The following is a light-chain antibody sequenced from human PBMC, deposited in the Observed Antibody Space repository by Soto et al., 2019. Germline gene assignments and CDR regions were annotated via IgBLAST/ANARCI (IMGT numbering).Light chain of an antibody. CDR1: QSISSW. Sequence: IPMTQSPSTLSASVGDRVTITCRASQSISSWLAWYQQKPGKAPKLLMYKGSSLESGVPSRFSGSGSGTEFTLTISSLQPDDFATYYCQQYNSYSWTFGQGTKVEIK. CDR3: QQYNSYSWT. CDR2: KGS. J-gene: IGKJ1*01. V-gene: IGKV1-5*03.